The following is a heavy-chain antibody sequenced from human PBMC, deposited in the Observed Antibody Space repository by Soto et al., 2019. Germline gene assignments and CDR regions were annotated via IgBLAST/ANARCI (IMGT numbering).Heavy chain of an antibody. D-gene: IGHD4-17*01. CDR2: ISSSSSYI. Sequence: PGGSLRLSCAASGCTFSSYSMNWVRQAPGKGLEWVSSISSSSSYIYYADSVKGRFTISRDNAKNSLYRQMNSLRAEDTAVYYCAREGDYADYYYYYYGLDVWGQGTTVTV. CDR1: GCTFSSYS. J-gene: IGHJ6*02. V-gene: IGHV3-21*01. CDR3: AREGDYADYYYYYYGLDV.